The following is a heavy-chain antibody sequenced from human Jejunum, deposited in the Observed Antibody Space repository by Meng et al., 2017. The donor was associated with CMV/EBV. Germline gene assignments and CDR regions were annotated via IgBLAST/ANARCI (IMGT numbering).Heavy chain of an antibody. CDR3: ARGRVPVGAALNY. D-gene: IGHD1-26*01. Sequence: SGFTFSIFSMDWVRQTPGKGLEWVSSIGSYNGYKYYADSVQGRFTISRDDAKNSLYLQMDSLRAEDSAVYYCARGRVPVGAALNYWGQGTLVTVSS. CDR2: IGSYNGYK. J-gene: IGHJ4*02. CDR1: GFTFSIFS. V-gene: IGHV3-21*01.